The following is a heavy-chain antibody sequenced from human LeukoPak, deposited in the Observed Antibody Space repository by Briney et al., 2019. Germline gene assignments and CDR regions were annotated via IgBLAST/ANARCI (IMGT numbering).Heavy chain of an antibody. CDR1: RYSFTKYW. V-gene: IGHV5-51*01. D-gene: IGHD1-1*01. Sequence: ESLKIFCQASRYSFTKYWICWVRQMYGQCLEWMGIIYPGDSDTRYSPSSEGQVTISADTSISTAFLQWSSLQASDTAMYYCVRLFRNWSDGGVDQWGQGTLVTVSS. J-gene: IGHJ4*02. CDR2: IYPGDSDT. CDR3: VRLFRNWSDGGVDQ.